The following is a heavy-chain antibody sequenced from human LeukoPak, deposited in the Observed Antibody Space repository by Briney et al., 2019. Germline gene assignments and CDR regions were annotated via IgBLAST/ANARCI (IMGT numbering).Heavy chain of an antibody. CDR3: ARDENGYVWGSFRA. CDR1: GVSISSSSYY. J-gene: IGHJ5*02. D-gene: IGHD3-16*02. V-gene: IGHV4-39*07. CDR2: IYYSGST. Sequence: SETLSLPCTVSGVSISSSSYYWGWLRPPPGRGLEGIECIYYSGSTYYNPSLKSRVTISVDTSKNQFSLKLSSVTAADTAVYYCARDENGYVWGSFRAWRQGTLVTVSS.